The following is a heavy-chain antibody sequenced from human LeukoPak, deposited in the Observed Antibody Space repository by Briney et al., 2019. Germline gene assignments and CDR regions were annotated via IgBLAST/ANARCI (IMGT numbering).Heavy chain of an antibody. CDR1: GFTFSSFD. CDR2: IGTASDT. Sequence: GWSLRLSCASAGFTFSSFDMHWVRQPTGEGLELVSTIGTASDTYYPGSVEGRFTLSRDNAKNSLYLQMNSLTAGDTAVYYCARGPPRGKYYYMDVWGKGTTVTVSS. D-gene: IGHD1-1*01. CDR3: ARGPPRGKYYYMDV. V-gene: IGHV3-13*01. J-gene: IGHJ6*03.